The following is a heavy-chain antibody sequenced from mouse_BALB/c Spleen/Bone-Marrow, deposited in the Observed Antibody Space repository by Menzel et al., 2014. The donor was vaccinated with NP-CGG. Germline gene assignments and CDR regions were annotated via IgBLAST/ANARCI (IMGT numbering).Heavy chain of an antibody. D-gene: IGHD1-1*01. CDR2: INPDSSTI. J-gene: IGHJ3*01. CDR3: ERLSYYGRFAY. V-gene: IGHV4-1*02. CDR1: GFDFSRYW. Sequence: VQLQQSGGGLVQPGGSLKLSCAASGFDFSRYWMSWVRQAPGKGLEWIGEINPDSSTINYTPSLKDKFIISRDDAKNTLSLQMSKVRSEDTALYYCERLSYYGRFAYWGQGTLVTVSA.